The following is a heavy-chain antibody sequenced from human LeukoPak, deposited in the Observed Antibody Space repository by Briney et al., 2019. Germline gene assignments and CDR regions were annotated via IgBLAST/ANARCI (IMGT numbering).Heavy chain of an antibody. J-gene: IGHJ5*02. CDR3: ARGDAGYDSSGYAFDP. Sequence: SVKVSCKASGGTFSSYAISWVRQAPGQGLEWMGGIIPIFGTANYAQKFQGRVTITADESTSTAYMELSSLRSEDTAVYYCARGDAGYDSSGYAFDPWGQGTLVTVSS. CDR1: GGTFSSYA. D-gene: IGHD3-22*01. CDR2: IIPIFGTA. V-gene: IGHV1-69*13.